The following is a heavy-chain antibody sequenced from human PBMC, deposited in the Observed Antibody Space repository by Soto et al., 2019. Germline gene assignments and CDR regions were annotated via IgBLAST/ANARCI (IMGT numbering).Heavy chain of an antibody. CDR3: AKDQELVLRYFVFDY. Sequence: PGGSLRLSCAASGFTFSSYGMHWVRQAPGKGLEWVAVISYDGSNKYYADSVKGRSTISRDNSKNTLYLQMNSLRAEDTAVYYCAKDQELVLRYFVFDYWGQGTLVTVSS. CDR1: GFTFSSYG. D-gene: IGHD3-9*01. CDR2: ISYDGSNK. J-gene: IGHJ4*02. V-gene: IGHV3-30*18.